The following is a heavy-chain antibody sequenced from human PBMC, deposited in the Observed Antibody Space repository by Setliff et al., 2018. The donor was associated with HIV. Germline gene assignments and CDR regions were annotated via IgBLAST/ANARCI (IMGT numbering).Heavy chain of an antibody. CDR3: ARFRNYSTPDY. CDR1: GASFTTHY. J-gene: IGHJ4*02. D-gene: IGHD1-7*01. Sequence: SETLSLTCTVSGASFTTHYWSLIRQPPGKGLEWIGCISTSGSTNYNPSLKSRVTLSIDMSKNQFSLKLSSVTAADTAVYYCARFRNYSTPDYWGQGTLVTVSS. V-gene: IGHV4-4*09. CDR2: ISTSGST.